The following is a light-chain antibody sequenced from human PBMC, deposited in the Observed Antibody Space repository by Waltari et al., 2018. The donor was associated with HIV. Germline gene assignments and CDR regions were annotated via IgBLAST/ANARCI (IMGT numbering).Light chain of an antibody. Sequence: QPVLTQPPSASASLGASVTLTCTLSSGYSNYRVDWYQQRPGKGPRFVMRVGPGGIVGSKGDGTPDRFSALGSGLNRYLTIKNIQEEDESDYHCGADHGTGSNFVYVFGPGTKVTVL. CDR3: GADHGTGSNFVYV. V-gene: IGLV9-49*02. J-gene: IGLJ1*01. CDR1: SGYSNYR. CDR2: VGPGGIVG.